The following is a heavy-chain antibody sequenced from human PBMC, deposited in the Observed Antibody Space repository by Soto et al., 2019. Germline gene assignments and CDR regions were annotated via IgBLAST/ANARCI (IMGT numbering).Heavy chain of an antibody. Sequence: SETLSLTCTVSGGSISSYYWSWIRQPPGKGLEWIGYIYYSGSTNYNPSLKSRVTISVDTSKNQFSLKLSFVTAADTAVYYCASQYCSGGSCYAYDAFDIWGQGTMVTVSS. V-gene: IGHV4-59*01. J-gene: IGHJ3*02. CDR1: GGSISSYY. D-gene: IGHD2-15*01. CDR3: ASQYCSGGSCYAYDAFDI. CDR2: IYYSGST.